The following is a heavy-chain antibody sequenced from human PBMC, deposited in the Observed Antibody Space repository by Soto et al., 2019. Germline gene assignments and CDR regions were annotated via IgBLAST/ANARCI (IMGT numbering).Heavy chain of an antibody. CDR3: ARTGSRYGANAFDI. Sequence: QLHLQESGSGLVKPSQTLSLTCAVSGGSISSSPYSWSWIRQPPGQGLEWIGYILQSGSAYYNPSLKSRATISVDTSKNPFSLNLSSMTAADTAVYYCARTGSRYGANAFDIWGQGTIVTVSS. CDR2: ILQSGSA. J-gene: IGHJ3*02. D-gene: IGHD5-18*01. CDR1: GGSISSSPYS. V-gene: IGHV4-30-2*01.